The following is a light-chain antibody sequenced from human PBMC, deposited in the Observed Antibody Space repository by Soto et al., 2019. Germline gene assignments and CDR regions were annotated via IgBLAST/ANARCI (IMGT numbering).Light chain of an antibody. J-gene: IGKJ4*01. CDR3: QQYESYSPLT. Sequence: DIHITLSPSILSASMGDRVTITCRASQSIRSWLAWYQQKPGKAPKLLIYDAYSLESGVPSRFSGRRSGTEFTLTIAGLQPEDFATYYCQQYESYSPLTFGGGTKVDIK. V-gene: IGKV1-5*01. CDR1: QSIRSW. CDR2: DAY.